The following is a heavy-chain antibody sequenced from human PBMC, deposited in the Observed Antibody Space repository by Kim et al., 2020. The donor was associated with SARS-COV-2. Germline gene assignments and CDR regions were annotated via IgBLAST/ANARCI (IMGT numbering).Heavy chain of an antibody. CDR3: ARDTPLISHKRYCSSTSCYAPGRY. CDR2: ISYDGSNK. V-gene: IGHV3-30*04. J-gene: IGHJ4*02. CDR1: GFTFSSYA. D-gene: IGHD2-2*01. Sequence: GGSLRLSCAASGFTFSSYAMHWVRQAPGKGLEWVAVISYDGSNKYYADSVKGRFTISRDNSKNTLYLQMNSLRAEDTAVYYCARDTPLISHKRYCSSTSCYAPGRYWGQGTLVTVSS.